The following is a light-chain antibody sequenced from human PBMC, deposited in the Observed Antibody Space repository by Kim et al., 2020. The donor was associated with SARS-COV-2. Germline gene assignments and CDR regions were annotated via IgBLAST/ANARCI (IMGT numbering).Light chain of an antibody. Sequence: QSALTQPRSVSGSPGQSVSISCTGTSSDVGGYDYVSWYQQHPGKAPKVLIYDVSKRPSGVPDRFSGSKSVNTASLTISGLQAADEADYYCCSYAGTYTFYVFGTGTKVTVL. J-gene: IGLJ1*01. CDR2: DVS. CDR3: CSYAGTYTFYV. V-gene: IGLV2-11*01. CDR1: SSDVGGYDY.